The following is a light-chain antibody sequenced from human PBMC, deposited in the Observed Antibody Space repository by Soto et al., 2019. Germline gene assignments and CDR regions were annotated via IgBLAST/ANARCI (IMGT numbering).Light chain of an antibody. CDR2: AAS. J-gene: IGKJ3*01. CDR1: QDIRNF. Sequence: DIQMTQSPASLSASVGDRVTITCRASQDIRNFVAWYQQKPGKAPKLLIYAASTLQPGVPSPFSGSGSGTDFTLTINSLRPEDVATYSCQKYSSVPVFGPGTKVEIK. CDR3: QKYSSVPV. V-gene: IGKV1-27*01.